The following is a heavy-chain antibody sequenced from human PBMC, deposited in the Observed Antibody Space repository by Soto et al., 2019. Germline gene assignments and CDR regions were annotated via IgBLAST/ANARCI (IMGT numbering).Heavy chain of an antibody. Sequence: SVKVSCKASGGTFSSYTISWVRQAPGQGLEWMGRIIPNLGIANYAQKFQGRVTMTADKSTSTAYMELRSLRSDDTAVYYCYSIPRSGDAFDIWGQGTMVTVSS. V-gene: IGHV1-69*02. J-gene: IGHJ3*02. CDR2: IIPNLGIA. CDR3: YSIPRSGDAFDI. CDR1: GGTFSSYT. D-gene: IGHD6-13*01.